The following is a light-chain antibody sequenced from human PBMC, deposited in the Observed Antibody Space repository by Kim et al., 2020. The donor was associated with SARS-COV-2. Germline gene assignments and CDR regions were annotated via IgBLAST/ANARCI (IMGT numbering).Light chain of an antibody. J-gene: IGLJ3*02. CDR2: QDN. V-gene: IGLV3-1*01. CDR3: QTWDRRTVV. CDR1: KLGDKF. Sequence: SYELTQPPSVSVSPGQTASISCSGDKLGDKFACWYQQKPGQSPVLVVYQDNKRPSGIPARFSGSSSGNTATLTIRGTQAMDEADYYCQTWDRRTVVFGGGTQLTVL.